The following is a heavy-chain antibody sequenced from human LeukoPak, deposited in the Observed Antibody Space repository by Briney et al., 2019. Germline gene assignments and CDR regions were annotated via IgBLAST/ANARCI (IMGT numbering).Heavy chain of an antibody. V-gene: IGHV4-4*07. CDR2: IYTSGST. D-gene: IGHD4-17*01. Sequence: KPSETLSLTCTVSGGSISSYYWSWIRQPAGEGLEWIGRIYTSGSTNYNPSLKSRVTMSVDTSKNQFSLKLSSVTAADTAVYYCARGRSSYGDYLGIASDAFDIWGQGTMVTVSS. CDR3: ARGRSSYGDYLGIASDAFDI. J-gene: IGHJ3*02. CDR1: GGSISSYY.